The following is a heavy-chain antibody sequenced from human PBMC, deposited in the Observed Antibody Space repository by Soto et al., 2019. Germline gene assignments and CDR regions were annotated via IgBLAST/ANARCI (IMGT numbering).Heavy chain of an antibody. CDR1: GGSICSGGYY. CDR2: IYYSGST. J-gene: IGHJ6*02. D-gene: IGHD2-21*02. V-gene: IGHV4-31*03. Sequence: SETLSITCTVSGGSICSGGYYGSWIRQHPGKGLKWIGYIYYSGSTYYNPSLKSRVTISVDTSKNQFSLKLSSVTAADTAVYYCARVCGGDCHYGMDVWGQGTTLTVSS. CDR3: ARVCGGDCHYGMDV.